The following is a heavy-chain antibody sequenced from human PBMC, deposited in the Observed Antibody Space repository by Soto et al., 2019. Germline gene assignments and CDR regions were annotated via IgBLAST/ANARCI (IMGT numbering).Heavy chain of an antibody. CDR1: GFSFDDYA. J-gene: IGHJ4*02. D-gene: IGHD3-9*01. CDR3: AKERVRYLED. Sequence: EVQLVESGGGLVQPGRSLRLSCAASGFSFDDYAMHWVRGAPGKGLEWISGISWNSVSIDYADSVKGRFIVSRDNAKNSLYLQMNNLRAEDTALYYCAKERVRYLEDWGQGTLVTVSS. CDR2: ISWNSVSI. V-gene: IGHV3-9*01.